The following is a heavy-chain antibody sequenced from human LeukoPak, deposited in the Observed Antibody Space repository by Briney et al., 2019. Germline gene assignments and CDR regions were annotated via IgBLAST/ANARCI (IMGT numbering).Heavy chain of an antibody. J-gene: IGHJ4*02. Sequence: GGSLRLSCAASGFTFSSYAMSWVRQAPGKGLEWVSAISGSGGSTNYADSVKGRFTISRDNSKNTLYLQINSLRAEDTAVYYCASNYYDSSGYFYGTFDYWGQGTLVTVSS. V-gene: IGHV3-23*01. CDR2: ISGSGGST. CDR1: GFTFSSYA. D-gene: IGHD3-22*01. CDR3: ASNYYDSSGYFYGTFDY.